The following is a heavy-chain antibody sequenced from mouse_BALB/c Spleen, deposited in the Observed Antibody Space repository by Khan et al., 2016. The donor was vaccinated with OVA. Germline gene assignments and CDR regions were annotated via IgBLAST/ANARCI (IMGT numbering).Heavy chain of an antibody. V-gene: IGHV1-4*01. CDR3: VRDGAYHRNDGWFAY. Sequence: QVQLKQSGAELARPGASVKMSCKASGYTFTSYTIHWIKKRPGQGLEWIGYINPSNGYTNYNQKFKDKATLTTDKSSTTAYLQPSRLTSDDSAVYNCVRDGAYHRNDGWFAYWGQGTLVTVSA. CDR2: INPSNGYT. J-gene: IGHJ3*01. CDR1: GYTFTSYT. D-gene: IGHD2-14*01.